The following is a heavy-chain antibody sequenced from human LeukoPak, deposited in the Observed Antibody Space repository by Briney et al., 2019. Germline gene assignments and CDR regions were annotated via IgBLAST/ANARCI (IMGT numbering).Heavy chain of an antibody. J-gene: IGHJ4*02. CDR2: INPSGGST. Sequence: GASVKVSCKASGYTFTSYAMHWVRQAPGQRLEWMGIINPSGGSTSYAQKFQGRVTMTRDMSTSTVYMELSSLRSEDTAVYYCARVGGFSGYDYYFDYWGQGTLVTVSS. CDR1: GYTFTSYA. CDR3: ARVGGFSGYDYYFDY. D-gene: IGHD5-12*01. V-gene: IGHV1-46*01.